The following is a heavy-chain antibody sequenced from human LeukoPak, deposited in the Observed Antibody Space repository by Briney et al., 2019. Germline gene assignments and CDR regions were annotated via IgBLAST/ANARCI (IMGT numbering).Heavy chain of an antibody. V-gene: IGHV4-39*01. Sequence: SETLSLTCTVSGGSISSSSYYWGWIRQPPGKGLEWIGSIYYSGSTYYNPSLKSRVTTSVDTSKNQFSLKLSSVTAADTAVYYCARHAVVINYFDYWGQGTLVTVSS. CDR1: GGSISSSSYY. J-gene: IGHJ4*02. CDR3: ARHAVVINYFDY. D-gene: IGHD3-22*01. CDR2: IYYSGST.